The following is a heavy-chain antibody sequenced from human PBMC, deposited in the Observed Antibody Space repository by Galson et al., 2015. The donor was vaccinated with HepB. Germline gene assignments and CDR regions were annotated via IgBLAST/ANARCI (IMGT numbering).Heavy chain of an antibody. J-gene: IGHJ6*03. D-gene: IGHD4-17*01. CDR3: AKARRDFGDGDRRYYSYYMDV. V-gene: IGHV3-23*01. CDR1: GFTFSDSA. Sequence: SLRLSCAASGFTFSDSAMTWVRQAPERGLEWLSTIGVSTYSTYYADSVQGRFTISRDNSKNTLYLRMNSLRADDTALYYCAKARRDFGDGDRRYYSYYMDVWGNGTTVAVSS. CDR2: IGVSTYST.